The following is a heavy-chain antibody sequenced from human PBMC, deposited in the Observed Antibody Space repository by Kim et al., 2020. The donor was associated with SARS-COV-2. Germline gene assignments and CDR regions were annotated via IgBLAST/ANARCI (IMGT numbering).Heavy chain of an antibody. D-gene: IGHD2-15*01. CDR3: AGFCGGGSCHDH. CDR2: IYYSGTT. J-gene: IGHJ4*02. CDR1: GGSISNYW. V-gene: IGHV4-59*13. Sequence: SETLSLTCAVSGGSISNYWWTWIRQPPGKGLEWIGNIYYSGTTNYIPSLKSRVTISVDLSKNQFFLNLTSVTAADTAVYYCAGFCGGGSCHDHWGQGTLVTVSS.